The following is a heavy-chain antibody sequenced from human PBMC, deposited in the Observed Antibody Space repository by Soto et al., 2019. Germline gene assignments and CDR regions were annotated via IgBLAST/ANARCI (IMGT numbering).Heavy chain of an antibody. CDR2: IYYSGST. Sequence: QVQLQESGPGLVKPSQTLSLTCTVSGGSISSGDYYWSWIRQPPGKGLEWIGYIYYSGSTYYNPSLKSRVTISVDTSMNQFSLKLSSVTAADTAVYYCARDLVGYCSSTSCYDDYYYGMDVWGQGTTVTVSS. J-gene: IGHJ6*02. CDR3: ARDLVGYCSSTSCYDDYYYGMDV. D-gene: IGHD2-2*01. CDR1: GGSISSGDYY. V-gene: IGHV4-30-4*01.